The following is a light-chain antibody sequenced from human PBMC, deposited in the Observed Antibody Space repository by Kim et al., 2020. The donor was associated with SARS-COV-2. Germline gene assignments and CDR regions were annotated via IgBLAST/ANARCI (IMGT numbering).Light chain of an antibody. CDR3: MQGTHWPFT. J-gene: IGKJ3*01. CDR1: QSLVYSNGNTY. V-gene: IGKV2-30*01. CDR2: KVS. Sequence: PATIYCRSRQSLVYSNGNTYLGWFHQRPSQSPRHLIYKVSNRDSGVPDRFSGSGSGTDFTLQISRVEAEDVGVYYCMQGTHWPFTFGPGTKVDIK.